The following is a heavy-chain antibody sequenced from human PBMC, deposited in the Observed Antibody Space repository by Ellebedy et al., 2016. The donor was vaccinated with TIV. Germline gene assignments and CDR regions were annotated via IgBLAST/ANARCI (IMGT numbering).Heavy chain of an antibody. V-gene: IGHV3-30*18. Sequence: GESLKISXAASGFRFSSYGMHWVRQAPGKGLEWVAVISSDGSDKYYADSVKDQFTISRDNSKNTLFLHMNILRTEDTAVYYCAKPADPNPGYSASWATYFDYWGQGTLVTASS. J-gene: IGHJ4*02. CDR3: AKPADPNPGYSASWATYFDY. CDR1: GFRFSSYG. CDR2: ISSDGSDK. D-gene: IGHD6-13*01.